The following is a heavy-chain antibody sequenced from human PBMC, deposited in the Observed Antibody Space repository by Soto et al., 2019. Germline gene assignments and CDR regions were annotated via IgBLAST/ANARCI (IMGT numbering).Heavy chain of an antibody. V-gene: IGHV1-69*13. D-gene: IGHD5-18*01. CDR2: IIPIFGTA. Sequence: GASVKVSCKASGGTFSSYAISWVRQAPGQGLEWMGGIIPIFGTANYAQKFQGRVTITADESTSTAYMELSSLRPEDTAVYYCARVTPSYGSSGGMDVWGQGATVTVSS. CDR1: GGTFSSYA. J-gene: IGHJ6*02. CDR3: ARVTPSYGSSGGMDV.